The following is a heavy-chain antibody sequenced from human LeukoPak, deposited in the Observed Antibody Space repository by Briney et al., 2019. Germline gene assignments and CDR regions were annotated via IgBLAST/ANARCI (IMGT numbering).Heavy chain of an antibody. CDR3: AKDKEQWYSSGWPDY. J-gene: IGHJ4*02. Sequence: GGSLRLSCAASGFTFDDYAMHWVRQAPGKGLEWVSGISWNSGSIGYADSVKGRFTISRDNAKNSLYLQMNSLRAEDTALYYCAKDKEQWYSSGWPDYWGQGTLVTVSS. CDR1: GFTFDDYA. CDR2: ISWNSGSI. V-gene: IGHV3-9*01. D-gene: IGHD6-19*01.